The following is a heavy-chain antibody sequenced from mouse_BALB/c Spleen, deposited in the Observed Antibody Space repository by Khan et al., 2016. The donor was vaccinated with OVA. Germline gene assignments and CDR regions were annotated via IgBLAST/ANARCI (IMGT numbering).Heavy chain of an antibody. Sequence: QVQLQQSGPELVKPGASVKMSCKASGYTFTDYLINWVKQRTGQGLEWIGESYPGSGYTNYNEKFKGKATLTSDKSSNTAYIQLSRLTSEDSAVYFWSGAGYGGFAYWGQGTLVTVSA. CDR2: SYPGSGYT. J-gene: IGHJ3*01. V-gene: IGHV1-77*01. CDR3: SGAGYGGFAY. D-gene: IGHD3-2*02. CDR1: GYTFTDYL.